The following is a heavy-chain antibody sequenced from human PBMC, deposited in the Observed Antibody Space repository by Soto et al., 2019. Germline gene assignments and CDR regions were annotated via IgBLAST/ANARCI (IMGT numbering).Heavy chain of an antibody. CDR1: GGTFSSYT. Sequence: GASVKVSCKASGGTFSSYTISWVRQAPGQGLEWMGRIIPILGIANYAQKFQGRVTITADKSTSTAYMELSSLRSEDTAVYYCAREGYQLLSYYYYYMDVWDKGTTVTVSS. CDR2: IIPILGIA. D-gene: IGHD2-2*01. CDR3: AREGYQLLSYYYYYMDV. V-gene: IGHV1-69*04. J-gene: IGHJ6*03.